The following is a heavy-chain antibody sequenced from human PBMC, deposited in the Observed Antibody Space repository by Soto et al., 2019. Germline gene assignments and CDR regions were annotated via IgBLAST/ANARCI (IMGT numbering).Heavy chain of an antibody. J-gene: IGHJ5*02. D-gene: IGHD2-2*01. CDR2: IYHSGSK. CDR1: GGSISSCGYS. CDR3: DRGGGVVERAALNLYEP. Sequence: SETLAISCAVSGGSISSCGYSWSWIRQPPVKVLEWIGYIYHSGSKYYNPSLKSRVTISVDRANNQFSLKLSSVNAAEKEVYYCDRGGGVVERAALNLYEPWAQGTLVT. V-gene: IGHV4-30-2*01.